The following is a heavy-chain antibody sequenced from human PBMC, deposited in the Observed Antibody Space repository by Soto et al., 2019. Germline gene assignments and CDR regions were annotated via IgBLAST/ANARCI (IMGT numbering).Heavy chain of an antibody. D-gene: IGHD3-22*01. CDR3: AKVFYYYDSSGYYYFDY. Sequence: GSLRLACAASGXTFSSYSVSWVRQAPEKGPEWISSISGSGSTIYYADSVKGRLTISRDNSKNTLYLQMSSLRDEDPPVYYSAKVFYYYDSSGYYYFDYWGQGTLGTVSS. V-gene: IGHV3-23*01. CDR2: ISGSGSTI. CDR1: GXTFSSYS. J-gene: IGHJ4*02.